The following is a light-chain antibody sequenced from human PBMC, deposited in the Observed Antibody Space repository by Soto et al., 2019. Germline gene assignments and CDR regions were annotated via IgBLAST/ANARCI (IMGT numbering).Light chain of an antibody. CDR2: EVT. Sequence: QSALTQPASVSGSPGQSITISCTGASSDVGGYNYVSWHQQHPGKPPKLLIYEVTNQPSGISNRFSASRSGNTASLTISGLQTEDEADYYCSSYTSSNTQIFGGGTKLTVL. J-gene: IGLJ2*01. V-gene: IGLV2-14*01. CDR3: SSYTSSNTQI. CDR1: SSDVGGYNY.